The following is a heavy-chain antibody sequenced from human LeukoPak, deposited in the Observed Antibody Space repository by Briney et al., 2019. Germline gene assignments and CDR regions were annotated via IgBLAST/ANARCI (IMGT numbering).Heavy chain of an antibody. J-gene: IGHJ4*02. D-gene: IGHD6-6*01. V-gene: IGHV4-39*01. CDR1: GGSIRSSYYY. CDR2: IYDSGST. CDR3: ASRSTYSSSSGVDY. Sequence: SETLSLTCTVSGGSIRSSYYYWGWIRQPPGKGLEWIGSIYDSGSTYYNPSLKSRVTISVDTSKNQFSLKLNSVTAADTAVYYCASRSTYSSSSGVDYWGQGTLVSVSS.